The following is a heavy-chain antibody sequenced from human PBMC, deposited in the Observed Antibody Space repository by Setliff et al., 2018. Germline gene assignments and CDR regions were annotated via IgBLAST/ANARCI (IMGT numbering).Heavy chain of an antibody. V-gene: IGHV1-69*05. CDR2: IIPMFGTP. CDR1: GYTFTSYG. Sequence: SVKVSCKASGYTFTSYGISWVRQAPGQGLEWMGGIIPMFGTPAYAQKFQDRVTITTDESTSTAYMELDSLRSEDTAVYYCARSPAVLGIVYLDPWGQGTLVTVSS. D-gene: IGHD2-15*01. CDR3: ARSPAVLGIVYLDP. J-gene: IGHJ5*02.